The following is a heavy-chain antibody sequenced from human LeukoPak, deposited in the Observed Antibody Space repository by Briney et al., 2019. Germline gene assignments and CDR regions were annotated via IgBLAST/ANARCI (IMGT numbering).Heavy chain of an antibody. CDR2: IYYSGST. V-gene: IGHV4-59*08. J-gene: IGHJ1*01. CDR3: ARALTDEYFQH. CDR1: GDSIRTYY. Sequence: SETLSLTCTVSGDSIRTYYWSWIRQPPGKGLEWIGYIYYSGSTNYNPSLKSRVTISIDTSKNQFSLKLSSVTAADTAVYYCARALTDEYFQHWGQGTLVTVSS.